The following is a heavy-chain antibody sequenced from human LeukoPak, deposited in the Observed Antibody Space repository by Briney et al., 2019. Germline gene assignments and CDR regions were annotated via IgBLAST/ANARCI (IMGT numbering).Heavy chain of an antibody. CDR2: IYYSGST. CDR3: ARGGYYDILTGYYNWFDP. V-gene: IGHV4-59*01. D-gene: IGHD3-9*01. J-gene: IGHJ5*02. Sequence: SETLSLTCSVSGGSISSYYWSWLRQPPGKGLEGIGYIYYSGSTNYNPSLKSRVTISVDTSKNQFSLKLSPVTAADTAVYYCARGGYYDILTGYYNWFDPWGQGTLVTVSS. CDR1: GGSISSYY.